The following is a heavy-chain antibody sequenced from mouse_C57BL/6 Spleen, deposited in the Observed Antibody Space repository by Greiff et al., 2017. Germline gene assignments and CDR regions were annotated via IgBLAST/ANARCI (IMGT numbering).Heavy chain of an antibody. Sequence: EVQVVESGGGLVQPGGSLSLSCAASGFTFTDYYMSWVRQPPGKALEWLGFIRNKANGYTTEYSASVKGRFTISSDNSQSILYLQMNALRAEYSATYYCARYIPSSRLFDYWGQGTTLTVSS. CDR1: GFTFTDYY. CDR2: IRNKANGYTT. V-gene: IGHV7-3*01. CDR3: ARYIPSSRLFDY. J-gene: IGHJ2*01.